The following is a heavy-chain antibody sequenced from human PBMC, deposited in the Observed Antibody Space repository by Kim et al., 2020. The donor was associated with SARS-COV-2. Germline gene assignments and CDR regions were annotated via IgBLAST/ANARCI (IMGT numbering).Heavy chain of an antibody. CDR2: IKSKTDGGTT. V-gene: IGHV3-15*01. CDR1: GFTFSNAW. J-gene: IGHJ4*02. D-gene: IGHD4-17*01. CDR3: TTEKYYGDYPDY. Sequence: GGSLRLSCAASGFTFSNAWMSWVRQAPGKGLEWVGRIKSKTDGGTTDYAAPVKGRFTISRDDSKNTLYLQMNSLKTEDTAVYYCTTEKYYGDYPDYWGQGTLVTVSS.